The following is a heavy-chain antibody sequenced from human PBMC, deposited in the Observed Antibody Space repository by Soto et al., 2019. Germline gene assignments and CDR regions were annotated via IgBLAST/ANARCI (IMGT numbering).Heavy chain of an antibody. CDR1: GGSFSGYY. CDR3: AREGYCGSGSYLNDY. D-gene: IGHD3-10*01. CDR2: INHSGST. V-gene: IGHV4-34*01. J-gene: IGHJ4*01. Sequence: SETLSLTCAVYGGSFSGYYWSWIRQPPGKGLEWIGEINHSGSTNYNPSLKSRVTISVDTSKNQFSLKLSSVTAADTAVYYCAREGYCGSGSYLNDYWGHRSLVTVSS.